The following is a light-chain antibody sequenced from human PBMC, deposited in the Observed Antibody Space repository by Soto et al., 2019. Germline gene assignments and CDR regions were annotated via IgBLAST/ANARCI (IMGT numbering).Light chain of an antibody. J-gene: IGKJ1*01. V-gene: IGKV3-11*01. CDR3: QVRDVWPS. CDR2: DAS. CDR1: QSVSTS. Sequence: EIVLTQSPFTLALSPGERAVLSCRASQSVSTSLAWYQHKPGQAPRLFIYDASKRAPGIPARFSGSGSGTDFTLTISSLEPEDFAVYYCQVRDVWPSFGQGTKWIS.